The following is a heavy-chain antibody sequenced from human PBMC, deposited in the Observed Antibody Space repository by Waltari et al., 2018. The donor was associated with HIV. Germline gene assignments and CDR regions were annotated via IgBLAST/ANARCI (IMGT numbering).Heavy chain of an antibody. V-gene: IGHV4-38-2*01. CDR1: GYSIRSAYY. Sequence: QVQLHESGHGMVKPSEPLSLTCAVPGYSIRSAYYWGWIRQPPGKGLEWIGSASRSGSTYYSPSLKSRVTISLDTSKNQFSLKLNSVAAADTAVYYCGSGSRRGHSHGIDYWGQGTLVTVSS. J-gene: IGHJ4*02. CDR3: GSGSRRGHSHGIDY. D-gene: IGHD5-18*01. CDR2: ASRSGST.